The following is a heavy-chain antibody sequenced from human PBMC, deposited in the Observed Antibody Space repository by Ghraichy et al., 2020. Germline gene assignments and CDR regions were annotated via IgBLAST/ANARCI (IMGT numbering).Heavy chain of an antibody. CDR3: ARAVGYSYGYSGAFDI. J-gene: IGHJ3*02. CDR1: GYTFTGYY. Sequence: ASVKVSCKASGYTFTGYYMHWVRQAPGQGLEWMGWINPNSGGTNYAQKFQGRVTMTRDTSISTAYMELSRLRSDDTAVYYCARAVGYSYGYSGAFDIWGQWTMVTVSS. CDR2: INPNSGGT. V-gene: IGHV1-2*02. D-gene: IGHD5-18*01.